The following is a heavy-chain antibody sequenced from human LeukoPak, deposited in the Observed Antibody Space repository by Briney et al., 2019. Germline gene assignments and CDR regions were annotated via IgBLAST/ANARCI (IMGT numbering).Heavy chain of an antibody. CDR2: IYYSGGT. Sequence: SETLSLTCTVSGDSISSHYWSWLRQPPGKGLEWIGFIYYSGGTNYNPSLKSRVTMSVDTSKNQFSLKLSSVTAADTAVYYCAREFLLGEYFDYWGQGTLVTVSS. D-gene: IGHD3-16*01. CDR1: GDSISSHY. CDR3: AREFLLGEYFDY. V-gene: IGHV4-59*11. J-gene: IGHJ4*02.